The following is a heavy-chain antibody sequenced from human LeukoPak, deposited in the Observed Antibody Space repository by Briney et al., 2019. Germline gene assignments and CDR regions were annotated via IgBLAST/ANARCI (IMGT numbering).Heavy chain of an antibody. D-gene: IGHD2-2*01. Sequence: SETLSLTCAVSGYSISSGFYWGWIRQPPGKGLEWIGSIYHTGGTYYNPSLKSRVTVSVDKSKNQFSLKLSSVTAADTAVYYCATAAVPYYFYYMDVWGKGTTVTVS. V-gene: IGHV4-38-2*01. CDR2: IYHTGGT. CDR3: ATAAVPYYFYYMDV. J-gene: IGHJ6*03. CDR1: GYSISSGFY.